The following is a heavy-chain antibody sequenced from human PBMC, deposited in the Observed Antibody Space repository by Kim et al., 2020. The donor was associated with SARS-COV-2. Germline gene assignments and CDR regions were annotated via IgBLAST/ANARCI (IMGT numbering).Heavy chain of an antibody. J-gene: IGHJ6*01. Sequence: GGSLRLSCAASGFTFSSYGMHWVRQAPGKGLEWVAVISYDGSNKYYADSVKGRFTISRDNSKNTLYLQMNSLRAEDTAVNYCAKDIATTMFGYYYYGMDV. V-gene: IGHV3-30*18. CDR2: ISYDGSNK. CDR3: AKDIATTMFGYYYYGMDV. CDR1: GFTFSSYG. D-gene: IGHD3-3*01.